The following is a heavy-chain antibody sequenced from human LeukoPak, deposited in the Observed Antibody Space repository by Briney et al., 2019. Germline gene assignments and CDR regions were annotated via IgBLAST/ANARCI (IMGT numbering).Heavy chain of an antibody. CDR2: IYYSGST. V-gene: IGHV4-39*01. CDR1: GGSISSSSYF. J-gene: IGHJ6*02. Sequence: SETLSLTCTVSGGSISSSSYFWGWIRQPPGKGLEWIGSIYYSGSTYYNPSLKSRVTISVDTSKNQFSLKLSSVTAADTAVYYCARRRFGMDDWGQGTTVTVSS. CDR3: ARRRFGMDD. D-gene: IGHD3-3*01.